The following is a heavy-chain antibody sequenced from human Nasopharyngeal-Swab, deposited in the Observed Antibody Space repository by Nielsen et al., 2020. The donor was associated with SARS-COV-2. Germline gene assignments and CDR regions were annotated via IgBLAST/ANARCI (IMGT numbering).Heavy chain of an antibody. CDR1: GFTFSSYA. CDR2: ISYDGSNK. D-gene: IGHD6-13*01. CDR3: ARESDPYSSSWYPEAAFDI. V-gene: IGHV3-30-3*01. Sequence: GESLKISCAASGFTFSSYAMHWVRQAPGKGLEWVAVISYDGSNKYYADSVKGRFTIPRDNSKNTLYLQMNSLRAEDTAVYYCARESDPYSSSWYPEAAFDIWGQGTMVTVSS. J-gene: IGHJ3*02.